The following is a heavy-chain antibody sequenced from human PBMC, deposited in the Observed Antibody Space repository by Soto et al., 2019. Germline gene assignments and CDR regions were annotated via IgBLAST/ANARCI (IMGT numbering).Heavy chain of an antibody. CDR1: GGSISSYY. D-gene: IGHD7-27*01. J-gene: IGHJ3*02. CDR3: PSEVRALRWGNARRAFDI. CDR2: IYYSGST. Sequence: PSETLSLTCTVSGGSISSYYWSWIRQPPGKGLEWIGYIYYSGSTNYNPSLKSRVTISVDTSKNQFCLKLSSVTAADTAVHYCPSEVRALRWGNARRAFDIWGQATMVTASS. V-gene: IGHV4-59*01.